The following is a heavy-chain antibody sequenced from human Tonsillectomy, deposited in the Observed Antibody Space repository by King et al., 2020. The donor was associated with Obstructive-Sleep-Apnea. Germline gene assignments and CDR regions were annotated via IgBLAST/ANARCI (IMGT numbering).Heavy chain of an antibody. J-gene: IGHJ5*02. Sequence: VQLQESGPGLVKPSETLSLTCAVSGGSISGYYWSWIRQPPGKGIEWIAYIYSSGTTNYNPPLKSRVTISVDTTKNQISLKVNSVTVADTAVYYCARQANSYLTLGWFDPWGQGTLVTVSS. CDR2: IYSSGTT. CDR3: ARQANSYLTLGWFDP. V-gene: IGHV4-59*01. CDR1: GGSISGYY. D-gene: IGHD3-16*02.